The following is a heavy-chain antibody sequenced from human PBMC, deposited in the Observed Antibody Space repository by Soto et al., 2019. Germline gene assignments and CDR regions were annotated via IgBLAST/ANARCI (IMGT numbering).Heavy chain of an antibody. D-gene: IGHD3-9*01. Sequence: SVKVSCKASGGTFSSYAISWVRQAPGQGLEWMGGIIPIFGTANYAQKFQGRVTITADESTSTAYMELSSLRSEDTAVYYFARGPLYYDILTGYGAFDIWGQGTMVTVSS. CDR3: ARGPLYYDILTGYGAFDI. CDR2: IIPIFGTA. J-gene: IGHJ3*02. V-gene: IGHV1-69*13. CDR1: GGTFSSYA.